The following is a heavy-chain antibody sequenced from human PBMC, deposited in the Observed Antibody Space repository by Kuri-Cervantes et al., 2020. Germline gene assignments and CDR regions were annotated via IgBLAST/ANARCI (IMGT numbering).Heavy chain of an antibody. Sequence: SLKISCKASGFTFADYAMHWVRQAPGKGLQWVAGINWQSGRLGYADSVKGRFTISRDNAKNSLYLQMNSLRAEDTAVYYCARRALSSFYYYYMDVWGKGTTVTVSS. D-gene: IGHD2-2*01. V-gene: IGHV3-9*01. CDR2: INWQSGRL. CDR3: ARRALSSFYYYYMDV. CDR1: GFTFADYA. J-gene: IGHJ6*03.